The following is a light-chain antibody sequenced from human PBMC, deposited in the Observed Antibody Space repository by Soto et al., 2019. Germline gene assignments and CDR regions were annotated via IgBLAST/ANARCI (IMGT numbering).Light chain of an antibody. CDR1: SSNIGAGYD. Sequence: QSVPTQPPSVSGAPGHRVTSSCTGSSSNIGAGYDVHWYQQLPGTAPKLLIYGNSNRPSGVPDRFSGSKSDTSASLAITGLQAEDEADYYCQSYDSSLSGSGVFGGETKLTVL. J-gene: IGLJ3*02. CDR3: QSYDSSLSGSGV. V-gene: IGLV1-40*01. CDR2: GNS.